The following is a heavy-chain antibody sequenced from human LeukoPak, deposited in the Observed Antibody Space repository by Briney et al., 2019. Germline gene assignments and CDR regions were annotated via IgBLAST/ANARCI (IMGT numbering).Heavy chain of an antibody. Sequence: GGSLRLSCAVSGFTFSGYAMSWVRQAAGKGPEWVSGISGNSDATYYTDSVKGRFTISRDNSKNTLYLQMNSLRVEDTAVYYCARRVVRPWTFDYWGQGTLVTVSS. J-gene: IGHJ4*02. CDR1: GFTFSGYA. V-gene: IGHV3-23*01. CDR2: ISGNSDAT. D-gene: IGHD3-10*01. CDR3: ARRVVRPWTFDY.